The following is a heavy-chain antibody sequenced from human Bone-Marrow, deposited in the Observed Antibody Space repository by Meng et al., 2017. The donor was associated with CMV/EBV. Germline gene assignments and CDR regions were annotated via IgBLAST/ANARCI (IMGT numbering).Heavy chain of an antibody. D-gene: IGHD3-10*01. Sequence: GESLKISCAASGFTFSTYCMNWVRQATGKGLEWVANIKQDGSEKYNVDSVKGRFTISRENAKKSLYLEMNSLRAEDAAVYYCVRGRNYPGSGSYYWGMDVWGQGTTVNVAS. CDR2: IKQDGSEK. J-gene: IGHJ6*01. CDR1: GFTFSTYC. CDR3: VRGRNYPGSGSYYWGMDV. V-gene: IGHV3-7*01.